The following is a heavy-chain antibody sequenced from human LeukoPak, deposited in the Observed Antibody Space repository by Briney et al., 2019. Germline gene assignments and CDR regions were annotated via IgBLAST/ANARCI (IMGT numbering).Heavy chain of an antibody. J-gene: IGHJ4*02. D-gene: IGHD3-22*01. CDR2: ISSSSSYI. Sequence: GGSLRLSCAASGFTFSSYSMNWVRQAPGKGLEWVSSISSSSSYIYYADSVKGRFTISRDNAKNSLYLQMHSLRAEDTAVYYCARDFGYYDSSGYYGENFDYWGQGTLVTVSS. CDR3: ARDFGYYDSSGYYGENFDY. V-gene: IGHV3-21*01. CDR1: GFTFSSYS.